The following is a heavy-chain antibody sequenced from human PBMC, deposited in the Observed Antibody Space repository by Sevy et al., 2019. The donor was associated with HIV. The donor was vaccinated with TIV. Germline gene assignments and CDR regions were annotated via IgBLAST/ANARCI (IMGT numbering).Heavy chain of an antibody. J-gene: IGHJ4*02. V-gene: IGHV3-33*08. Sequence: GGSLRLSCAASGFTFRTYAFHWVRQAPGKGLEWVADIWFDGSNIHYADSVRGRFTISRDNSKNTLSLQMSSLRAEDTAVYYCARERTYLFDYCGQGTLVTVSS. CDR3: ARERTYLFDY. CDR2: IWFDGSNI. CDR1: GFTFRTYA.